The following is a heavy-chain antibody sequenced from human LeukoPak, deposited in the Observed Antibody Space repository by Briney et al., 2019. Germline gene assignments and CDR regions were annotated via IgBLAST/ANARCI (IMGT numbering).Heavy chain of an antibody. CDR3: ARAGPVVGADYYYYYMDV. CDR2: IYHSGST. Sequence: PSETLSLTCTVSGGSISSSSYYWGWIRQPPGKGLEWIGSIYHSGSTYYNPSLKSRVTILVDTSKNQFSLKLSSVTAADTAVHYCARAGPVVGADYYYYYMDVWGKGTTVTVSS. D-gene: IGHD1-26*01. V-gene: IGHV4-39*07. J-gene: IGHJ6*03. CDR1: GGSISSSSYY.